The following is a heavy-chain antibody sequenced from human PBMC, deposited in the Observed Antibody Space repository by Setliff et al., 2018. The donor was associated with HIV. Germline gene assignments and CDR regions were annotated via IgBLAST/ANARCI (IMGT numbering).Heavy chain of an antibody. CDR2: INHSGST. D-gene: IGHD5-12*01. Sequence: SETLSLTCAVYGGSLSGYYWSWIRQPPGKGLEWIGEINHSGSTNYNPSLKSRVTISVDTSKNQFSLKLSSVTAADTAVYYCARGDGYRANDAYYDTGMDVWGQGITVTVSS. CDR3: ARGDGYRANDAYYDTGMDV. V-gene: IGHV4-34*01. J-gene: IGHJ6*02. CDR1: GGSLSGYY.